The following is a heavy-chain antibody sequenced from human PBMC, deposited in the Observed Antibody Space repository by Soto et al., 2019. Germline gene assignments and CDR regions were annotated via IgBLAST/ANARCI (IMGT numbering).Heavy chain of an antibody. D-gene: IGHD3-10*01. CDR2: ISGSGGTT. CDR1: GFTFNSYA. J-gene: IGHJ4*02. V-gene: IGHV3-23*01. CDR3: AKDRHYGSGTYSDSYLDY. Sequence: EVQMLESGGGLVQPGGSLRLSCGGSGFTFNSYAMTWVRQAPGKGLEWGSAISGSGGTTYYANSVKGRFTISRDQSKYTLYLQMNSLRAEDTAIYYCAKDRHYGSGTYSDSYLDYWVQGTLVTVSS.